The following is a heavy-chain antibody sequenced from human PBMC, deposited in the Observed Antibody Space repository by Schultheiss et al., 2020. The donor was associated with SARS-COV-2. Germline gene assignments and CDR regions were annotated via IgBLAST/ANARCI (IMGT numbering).Heavy chain of an antibody. CDR2: IYTSGST. CDR3: ARAGSGWWGYFDY. V-gene: IGHV4-61*02. CDR1: GGSISSGGYS. D-gene: IGHD6-19*01. J-gene: IGHJ4*02. Sequence: SETLSLTCAVSGGSISSGGYSWSWIRQPPGKGLEWIGRIYTSGSTNYNPSLKSRVTMSVDTSKNQFSLKLSSVTAADTAVYYCARAGSGWWGYFDYWGQGTLVTVSS.